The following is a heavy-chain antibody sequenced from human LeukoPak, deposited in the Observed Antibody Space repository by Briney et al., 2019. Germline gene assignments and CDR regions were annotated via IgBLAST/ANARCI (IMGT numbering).Heavy chain of an antibody. Sequence: PGGSLRLSCGSSGFTFSDAWLTWVRKAPGKGLEWVGRIKSEASGGTTDYAAPAIGRFTISRDDSKNTVYLQMNSLKIEDTAVYYCITGYRDSSRYHGDDAFHIWGQGTMVTVSS. CDR3: ITGYRDSSRYHGDDAFHI. D-gene: IGHD3-22*01. V-gene: IGHV3-15*01. CDR1: GFTFSDAW. J-gene: IGHJ3*02. CDR2: IKSEASGGTT.